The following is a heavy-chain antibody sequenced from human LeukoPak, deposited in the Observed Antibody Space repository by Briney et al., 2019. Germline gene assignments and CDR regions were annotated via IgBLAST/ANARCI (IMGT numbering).Heavy chain of an antibody. CDR1: GGSISSFY. CDR2: IYYTGST. J-gene: IGHJ3*02. Sequence: PSETLSLTCTVSGGSISSFYWNWIRQPPGKGLEWIGYIYYTGSTYYNPSLKSRVTISVDTSENQFSLKLSSVTAADTAVYYCARDSGQIVDYYDSIWGQGTMVTVSS. CDR3: ARDSGQIVDYYDSI. D-gene: IGHD3-22*01. V-gene: IGHV4-59*01.